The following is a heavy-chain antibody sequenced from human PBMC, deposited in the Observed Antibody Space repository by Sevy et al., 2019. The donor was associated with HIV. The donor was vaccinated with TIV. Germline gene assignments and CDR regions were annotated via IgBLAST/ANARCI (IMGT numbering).Heavy chain of an antibody. J-gene: IGHJ6*02. Sequence: GSLRLSCVASGLTVGSLSINWVRQAPGKGLEWVSLIYSAGTTFYSDSVKGRFTISRDNSNNTLDLQMNSLRAEDTAIYYCARIKGASSSYAMDVWGQGTTVTVS. V-gene: IGHV3-53*01. CDR1: GLTVGSLS. CDR2: IYSAGTT. D-gene: IGHD2-2*01. CDR3: ARIKGASSSYAMDV.